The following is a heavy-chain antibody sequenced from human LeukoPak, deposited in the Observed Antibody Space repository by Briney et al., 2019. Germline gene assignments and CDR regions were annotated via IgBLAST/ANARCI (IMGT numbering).Heavy chain of an antibody. D-gene: IGHD6-13*01. Sequence: SETLSLTCTVSGGSINNFFWNWVRQPPGKGLEWIGYVYYSGSTNYNPSLKGRVTISVDTSKNQFSLKLRSVTAADTAVYYCARGTAPDTHWGQGALVTVSS. CDR2: VYYSGST. J-gene: IGHJ4*02. V-gene: IGHV4-59*08. CDR3: ARGTAPDTH. CDR1: GGSINNFF.